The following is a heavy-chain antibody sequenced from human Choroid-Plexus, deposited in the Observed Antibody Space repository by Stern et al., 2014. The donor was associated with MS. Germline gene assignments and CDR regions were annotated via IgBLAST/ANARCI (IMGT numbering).Heavy chain of an antibody. CDR2: GSYDGNNK. CDR1: GFTLGSCA. D-gene: IGHD2/OR15-2a*01. CDR3: AKDRQYLTYFFDH. J-gene: IGHJ5*02. V-gene: IGHV3-30*18. Sequence: VQLEESGGGVVQPWRPLRLSCAASGFTLGSCAMHWVRQAPGQGQEWVAGGSYDGNNKYYADSVKGRFTISRDNSQNTHYMQMSSLRPEDAAVYYCAKDRQYLTYFFDHWGQGSLVTVSS.